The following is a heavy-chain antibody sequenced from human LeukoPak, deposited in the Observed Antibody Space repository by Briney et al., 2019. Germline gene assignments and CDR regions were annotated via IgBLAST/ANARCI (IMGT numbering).Heavy chain of an antibody. CDR3: ARADVLPAAIGYSWFDP. V-gene: IGHV4-59*11. CDR1: GGSLNGHW. D-gene: IGHD2-2*01. CDR2: IFYTGIT. J-gene: IGHJ5*02. Sequence: SETLSLTCTVSGGSLNGHWWSWIRQPPGKGLEWVGYIFYTGITNYNPSLQSRVTLSVDTSKNQFSLKLTSVTAADTAVYYCARADVLPAAIGYSWFDPWGQGILVTVSS.